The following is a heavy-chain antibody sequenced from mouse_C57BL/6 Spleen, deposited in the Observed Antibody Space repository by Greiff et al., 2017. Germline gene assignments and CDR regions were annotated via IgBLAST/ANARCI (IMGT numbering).Heavy chain of an antibody. V-gene: IGHV5-6*01. Sequence: EVQLQQSGGDLVKPGASLKLSCAASGFTFSSYGMSWVRQSPDKRLEWVATISSGGSYTYYPDSVKGRVTISGDKANNTLYMQMSSLKSEDTAVYYCARQGDGYYALDYWGQGTSVTVSS. CDR2: ISSGGSYT. J-gene: IGHJ4*01. CDR1: GFTFSSYG. D-gene: IGHD2-3*01. CDR3: ARQGDGYYALDY.